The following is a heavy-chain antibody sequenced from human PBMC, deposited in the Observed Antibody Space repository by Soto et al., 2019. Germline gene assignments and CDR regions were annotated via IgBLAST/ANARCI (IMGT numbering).Heavy chain of an antibody. J-gene: IGHJ4*02. Sequence: EVQLVQSGGGLVQPGGSLRLSCEASGFTFSHYWMSWVRQAPGKGLEWVAFIDQGGLETHYADSVKGRLTLSRDNAKNTVLLEMRSLIAEDTAMYYCARTIIIRYFDNWGQGTPVTGSS. V-gene: IGHV3-7*03. D-gene: IGHD3-10*01. CDR2: IDQGGLET. CDR1: GFTFSHYW. CDR3: ARTIIIRYFDN.